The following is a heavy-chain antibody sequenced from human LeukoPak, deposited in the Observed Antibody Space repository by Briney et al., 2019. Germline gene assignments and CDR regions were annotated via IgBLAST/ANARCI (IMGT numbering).Heavy chain of an antibody. J-gene: IGHJ4*02. CDR2: IYYSGST. CDR1: GGSISSYY. CDR3: ARAPYYYDSSGYYYVFDY. D-gene: IGHD3-22*01. Sequence: PSETLSLTCTVSGGSISSYYWSWIRQPPGKGLEWIGYIYYSGSTNYNPSLKRRVTISVDTSKNQFSLKLSSVTAADTAVYYCARAPYYYDSSGYYYVFDYWGQGTLVTVSS. V-gene: IGHV4-59*01.